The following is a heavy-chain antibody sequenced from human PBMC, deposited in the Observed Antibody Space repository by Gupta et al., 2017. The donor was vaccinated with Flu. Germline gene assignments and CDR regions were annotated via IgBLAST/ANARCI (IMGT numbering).Heavy chain of an antibody. Sequence: QVQLQESGPGLVKPSQTLSLTCTVSGGSISSGSYYWSWIRQPAGKGLEWIGRIYTSGSTNYNPSLKSRVTISVDTSKNQFSLKLSSVTAADTAVYYCARNLWFGELFMGYWGQGTLVTVSS. V-gene: IGHV4-61*02. CDR1: GGSISSGSYY. CDR2: IYTSGST. CDR3: ARNLWFGELFMGY. J-gene: IGHJ4*02. D-gene: IGHD3-10*01.